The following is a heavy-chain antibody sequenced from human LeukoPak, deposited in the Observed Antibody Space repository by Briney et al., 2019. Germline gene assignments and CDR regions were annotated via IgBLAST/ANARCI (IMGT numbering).Heavy chain of an antibody. CDR3: ARDGTHTAMAPFDY. CDR2: IYYSGST. V-gene: IGHV4-39*07. CDR1: GGSISSSSYY. Sequence: PSETLSFTCTVSGGSISSSSYYWGWIRQPPGKGLEWIGSIYYSGSTYYNPSLKSRVTISVDTSKNQFSLKLSSVTAADTAVYYCARDGTHTAMAPFDYWGQGTLVTVSS. D-gene: IGHD5-18*01. J-gene: IGHJ4*02.